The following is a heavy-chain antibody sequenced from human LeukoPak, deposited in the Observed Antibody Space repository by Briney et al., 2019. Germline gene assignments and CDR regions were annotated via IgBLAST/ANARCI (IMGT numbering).Heavy chain of an antibody. Sequence: PGGSLRLSCAASGFTFSSYCMSWVRQAPGKGLEWVANIKQDGSEENFVDSVKGRFTISIDNAKKSLYLQMNSLRAEDTAEYYCASGSYAVGSLCFDYWGQGTLVTVSS. D-gene: IGHD2-2*01. CDR2: IKQDGSEE. CDR3: ASGSYAVGSLCFDY. J-gene: IGHJ4*02. V-gene: IGHV3-7*01. CDR1: GFTFSSYC.